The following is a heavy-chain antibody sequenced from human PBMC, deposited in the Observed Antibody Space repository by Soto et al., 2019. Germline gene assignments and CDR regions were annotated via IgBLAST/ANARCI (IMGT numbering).Heavy chain of an antibody. Sequence: SVKVSCKASGGAFSSYAISWVRQAPGQGLEWMGGIIPIFGTANYAQKFQGRVTITADESTSTAYMELSSLRSEDTAVYYCASDYCGGDCYPYNWFDPWGQGTLVTVSS. V-gene: IGHV1-69*13. D-gene: IGHD2-21*02. CDR3: ASDYCGGDCYPYNWFDP. CDR2: IIPIFGTA. J-gene: IGHJ5*02. CDR1: GGAFSSYA.